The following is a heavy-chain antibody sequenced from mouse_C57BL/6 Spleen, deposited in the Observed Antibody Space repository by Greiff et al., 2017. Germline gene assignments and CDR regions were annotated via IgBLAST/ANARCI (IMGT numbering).Heavy chain of an antibody. CDR3: TVPPYYYGSGGY. D-gene: IGHD1-1*01. J-gene: IGHJ2*01. CDR1: GFTFSNYW. Sequence: EVQGVESGGGLVQPGGSMKLSCVASGFTFSNYWMNWVRQSPEKGLEWVAQIRLKSGNYATNYAESVKGRFTISRDDTKSSVYHQMNNLRAEYTGIYYCTVPPYYYGSGGYWGQGTTLTVSS. V-gene: IGHV6-3*01. CDR2: IRLKSGNYAT.